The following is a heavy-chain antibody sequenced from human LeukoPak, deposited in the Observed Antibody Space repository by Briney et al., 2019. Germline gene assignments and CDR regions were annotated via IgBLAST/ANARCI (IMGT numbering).Heavy chain of an antibody. V-gene: IGHV3-23*01. CDR2: ISVSGGST. D-gene: IGHD4-17*01. J-gene: IGHJ4*02. CDR1: GFTFSSYA. Sequence: GGSLRLSCAASGFTFSSYAMNWVRQAPGEGLEWVSAISVSGGSTYYADSVKGRFTISRDNSKNTLFLQMSSLRAEDTALYYCAKGSVYGDYYFDYWGQGTLVTVS. CDR3: AKGSVYGDYYFDY.